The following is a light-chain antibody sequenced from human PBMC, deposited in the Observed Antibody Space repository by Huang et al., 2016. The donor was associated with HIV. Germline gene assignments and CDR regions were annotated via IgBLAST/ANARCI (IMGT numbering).Light chain of an antibody. CDR3: MQGTHWPPIT. Sequence: VVLTQSPLSLPVTLGQPASISCWSSPSRIYSDGNTYLSLFQQRPGQSPRHLIYKISNRDFGVPDRFSGGGSGSDFTLKISKVEAEDVAVYYCMQGTHWPPITVGQGTRLVI. CDR2: KIS. CDR1: PSRIYSDGNTY. V-gene: IGKV2-30*01. J-gene: IGKJ5*01.